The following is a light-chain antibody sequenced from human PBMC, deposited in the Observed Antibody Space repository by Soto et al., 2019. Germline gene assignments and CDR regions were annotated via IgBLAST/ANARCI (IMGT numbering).Light chain of an antibody. V-gene: IGLV2-14*03. Sequence: QSVLTQPASVSGSPGQSITISCTGTSSDVGTYKYVSWYQQHPGKAPKLMIYEVSDRPSGVSNRYSGSKSGNTASLTISGLQAEDEADYYCSSYISSSTLVFGGGTKLTVL. CDR1: SSDVGTYKY. CDR3: SSYISSSTLV. CDR2: EVS. J-gene: IGLJ2*01.